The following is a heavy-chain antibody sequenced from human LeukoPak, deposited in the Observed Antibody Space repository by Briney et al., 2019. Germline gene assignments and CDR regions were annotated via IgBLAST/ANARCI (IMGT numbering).Heavy chain of an antibody. Sequence: SETLSLTCTVSDGSISSSNYYWGWICQPPGKGLEWIGSFYYSGSSYYNPSLKSRVTISLDTSKNQFSLKLSSATAADTAVYYCARTYDSSGYYYSPFDHWGQGALVTVSS. D-gene: IGHD3-22*01. CDR3: ARTYDSSGYYYSPFDH. CDR1: DGSISSSNYY. V-gene: IGHV4-39*07. CDR2: FYYSGSS. J-gene: IGHJ4*02.